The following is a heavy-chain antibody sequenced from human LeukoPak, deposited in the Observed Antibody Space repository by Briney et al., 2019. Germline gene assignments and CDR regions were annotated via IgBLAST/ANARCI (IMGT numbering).Heavy chain of an antibody. Sequence: GRSLRLSCAASAFTFDDYAMHWVRHAPGKGLEWGSGISWNSGSIGYADSVKGRFTISRDNAKNSLYLQMNSLRAEDTALYYCAKSEYYDILTGYGYYYGMDVWGQGTTVTVSS. D-gene: IGHD3-9*01. J-gene: IGHJ6*02. CDR3: AKSEYYDILTGYGYYYGMDV. CDR1: AFTFDDYA. CDR2: ISWNSGSI. V-gene: IGHV3-9*01.